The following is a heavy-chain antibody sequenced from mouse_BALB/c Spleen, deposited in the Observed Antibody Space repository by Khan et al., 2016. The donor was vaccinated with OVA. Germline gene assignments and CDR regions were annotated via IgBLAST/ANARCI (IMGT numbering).Heavy chain of an antibody. CDR1: GFSLTSYG. Sequence: VQLKQSGPGLVAPSQSLSITCTVSGFSLTSYGVHWVRQPPGKGLEWLGVLWAGGSTNYNSALMSRLSISKDNSKNQVFLKMNSLQTDDTAMYYCARPDYGSAWFAYWGQGTLVTVSA. CDR3: ARPDYGSAWFAY. V-gene: IGHV2-9*02. D-gene: IGHD1-1*01. J-gene: IGHJ3*01. CDR2: LWAGGST.